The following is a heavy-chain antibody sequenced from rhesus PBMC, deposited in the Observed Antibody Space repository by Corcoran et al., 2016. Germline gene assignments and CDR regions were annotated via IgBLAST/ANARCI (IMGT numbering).Heavy chain of an antibody. D-gene: IGHD2-39*01. J-gene: IGHJ4*01. CDR2: IAYDGSKK. V-gene: IGHV3-54*02. Sequence: EVQLVESGGGLVQPGGSLRLSCAASGFPFSSYGMHWVRQASGKGLAGVAVIAYDGSKKYYGDSGKDRFTISRDNSKNMLYRQMNNLKLEDTAVYYCARGGGNADFDYWGQGVLVTVSS. CDR3: ARGGGNADFDY. CDR1: GFPFSSYG.